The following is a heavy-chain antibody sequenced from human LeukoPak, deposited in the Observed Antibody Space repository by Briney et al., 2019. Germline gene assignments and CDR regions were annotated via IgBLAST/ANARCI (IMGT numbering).Heavy chain of an antibody. CDR3: ARDRQSYYDFWSGYYTAPYYYGMDV. D-gene: IGHD3-3*01. CDR2: IWYDGSNK. V-gene: IGHV3-33*08. J-gene: IGHJ6*02. Sequence: PGGSLRLSCAASGFTFSSYGMHWVRRAPGKGLEWVAVIWYDGSNKYYADSVKGRFTISRDNSKNTLYLQMNSLRAEDTAVYYCARDRQSYYDFWSGYYTAPYYYGMDVWGQGTTVTVSS. CDR1: GFTFSSYG.